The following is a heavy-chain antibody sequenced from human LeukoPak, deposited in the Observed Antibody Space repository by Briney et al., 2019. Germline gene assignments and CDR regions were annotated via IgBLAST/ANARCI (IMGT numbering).Heavy chain of an antibody. J-gene: IGHJ5*02. CDR3: ARGGLTLWFDP. Sequence: SETLSLTCTVSGGSVSSGGYYWSWIRQHPGKGLEWIGYIYYSGSTYYNPSLKSRVTISVDTSKNQFSLKLSSVTAADTAVYYCARGGLTLWFDPWGQGTLVTVSS. CDR1: GGSVSSGGYY. V-gene: IGHV4-31*03. CDR2: IYYSGST. D-gene: IGHD3-9*01.